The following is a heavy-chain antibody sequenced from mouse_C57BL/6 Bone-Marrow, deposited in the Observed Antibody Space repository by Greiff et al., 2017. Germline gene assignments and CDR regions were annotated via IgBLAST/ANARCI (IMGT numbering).Heavy chain of an antibody. J-gene: IGHJ3*01. V-gene: IGHV1-50*01. CDR3: ARQGYGSSAY. Sequence: VQGVESGAELVKPGASVKLSCKASGYTFTSYWMQWVKQRPGQGLEWIGEIDPSDSYTNYNQKFKGKATLTVDTSSSTAYMQLSSLTSEDSAVYYCARQGYGSSAYWGRGTRVTVSA. D-gene: IGHD1-1*01. CDR1: GYTFTSYW. CDR2: IDPSDSYT.